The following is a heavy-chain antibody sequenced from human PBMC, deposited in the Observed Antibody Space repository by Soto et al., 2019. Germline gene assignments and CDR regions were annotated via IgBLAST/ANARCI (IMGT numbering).Heavy chain of an antibody. V-gene: IGHV3-9*01. Sequence: PGGSLRLSCAASGFTFHNYAMHWVRQAPGKGLEWVAGISWNSGNIDFGDSVKGRFTISRDNAKNSLYLQMNSLRPEDTAVYYCAKGTAVAAKGTDFWGQGTLVTVSS. CDR1: GFTFHNYA. CDR2: ISWNSGNI. D-gene: IGHD6-19*01. CDR3: AKGTAVAAKGTDF. J-gene: IGHJ4*02.